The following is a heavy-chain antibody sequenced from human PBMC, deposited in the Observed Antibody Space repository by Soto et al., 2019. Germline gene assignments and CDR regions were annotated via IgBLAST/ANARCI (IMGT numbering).Heavy chain of an antibody. CDR3: ARDRPYYGMDV. J-gene: IGHJ6*02. V-gene: IGHV4-61*01. Sequence: QVQLQESGPGLVKPSETLSLTCTVSGGSVSSGSYYWSWIRQPPGKGLEWIGYIYYSGSTNYNPSLKSRVTISVDTSKNQFSLKLSSVTAADTAVYYCARDRPYYGMDVWGQGTTVTVSS. CDR2: IYYSGST. CDR1: GGSVSSGSYY.